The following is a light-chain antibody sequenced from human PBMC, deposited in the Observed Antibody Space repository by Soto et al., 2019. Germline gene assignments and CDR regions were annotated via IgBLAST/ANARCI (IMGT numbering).Light chain of an antibody. CDR1: QSINSF. CDR2: KAS. CDR3: QQYKSYSPQT. J-gene: IGKJ1*01. V-gene: IGKV1-5*03. Sequence: DIQMTQSPSTLSASVGDRVTITCRASQSINSFLAWYQQKPGKAPKLLIYKASSLESGVPSRFSGSGSGTEFPLTISSLQPDDFATYYSQQYKSYSPQTFGQGTKVEIK.